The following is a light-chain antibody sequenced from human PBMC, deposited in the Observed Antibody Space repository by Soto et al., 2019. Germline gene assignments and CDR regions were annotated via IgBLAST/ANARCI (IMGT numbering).Light chain of an antibody. CDR1: QSISAY. J-gene: IGKJ3*01. V-gene: IGKV1-39*01. Sequence: DIQMTHSPSSMSASVGDRVTITCRASQSISAYLNWYQQKPGKAPKLLIYAASSLQSGVPSRFSGSGSGTDFTLTISSLQPEDFATYHCPASYSPPSDTSGPGTKVDIX. CDR3: PASYSPPSDT. CDR2: AAS.